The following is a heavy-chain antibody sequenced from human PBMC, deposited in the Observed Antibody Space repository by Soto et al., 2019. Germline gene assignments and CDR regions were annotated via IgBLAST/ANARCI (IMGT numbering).Heavy chain of an antibody. V-gene: IGHV1-69*06. J-gene: IGHJ5*02. CDR2: IIPFLGSA. CDR3: AREGFIRSWSPHWFDP. D-gene: IGHD6-13*01. Sequence: QVQLVQSGAEVKKPGSSVKVSCEASGGTFSNYAISWVRQAPGQGLEWMGAIIPFLGSAIYAQKFQGRVTLTADKSTSTAYMEMSSLRSDDSAMYFCAREGFIRSWSPHWFDPWGQGTLVSVSS. CDR1: GGTFSNYA.